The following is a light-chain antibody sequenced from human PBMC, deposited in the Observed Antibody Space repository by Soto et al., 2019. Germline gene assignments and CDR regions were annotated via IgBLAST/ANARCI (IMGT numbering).Light chain of an antibody. Sequence: EVVLTQSPGTLSLSPGERATLSCRARQSVRNNYLAWYQQKPGQSPKLLIFGSSDRATGIPDRFSGSGSGTDFTLTISRLEPEDFAVYYCQQYGSSPPYTFGQGTKLEIK. CDR1: QSVRNNY. CDR2: GSS. J-gene: IGKJ2*01. CDR3: QQYGSSPPYT. V-gene: IGKV3-20*01.